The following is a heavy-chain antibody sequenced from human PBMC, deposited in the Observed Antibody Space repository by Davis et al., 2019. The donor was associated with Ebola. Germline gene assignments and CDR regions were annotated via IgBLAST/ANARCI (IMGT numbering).Heavy chain of an antibody. CDR2: IDPSDSYT. CDR3: ARGGYYDSSGYYHEFDY. Sequence: KVSCKASGGTFSTYTISWVRQIPGKGLEWMGRIDPSDSYTNYSPSFQGHVTIPADKSISTAYLQWSSLKASDTAMYYCARGGYYDSSGYYHEFDYWGQGTLVTVSS. V-gene: IGHV5-10-1*01. J-gene: IGHJ4*02. CDR1: GGTFSTYT. D-gene: IGHD3-22*01.